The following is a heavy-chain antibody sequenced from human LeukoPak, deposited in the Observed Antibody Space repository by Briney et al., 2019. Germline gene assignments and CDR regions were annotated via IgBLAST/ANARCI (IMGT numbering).Heavy chain of an antibody. D-gene: IGHD2-2*02. J-gene: IGHJ4*02. CDR2: IKQDGSET. CDR1: GFTFSSNW. CDR3: AKYTGYYFDY. V-gene: IGHV3-7*01. Sequence: GGSLRLSCAASGFTFSSNWMSWVRQAPGKGLEWLAKIKQDGSETCHMDSVRGRFTISRDNAKNSLYLQMNSLRAEDTAVYYCAKYTGYYFDYWGQGILVTVPS.